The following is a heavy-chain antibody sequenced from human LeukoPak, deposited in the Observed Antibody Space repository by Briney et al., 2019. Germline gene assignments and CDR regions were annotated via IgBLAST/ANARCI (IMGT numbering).Heavy chain of an antibody. Sequence: PGRSLRLSCAASGFTFDDYAMHWVRQAPGKGLEWVSGISWNSGSIGYADSVKGRFTISRDNAKNSLYLQMNSLRAEDTAVYYCARTSARYFDWVYFDYWGQGTLVTVSS. D-gene: IGHD3-9*01. CDR1: GFTFDDYA. J-gene: IGHJ4*02. CDR3: ARTSARYFDWVYFDY. CDR2: ISWNSGSI. V-gene: IGHV3-9*01.